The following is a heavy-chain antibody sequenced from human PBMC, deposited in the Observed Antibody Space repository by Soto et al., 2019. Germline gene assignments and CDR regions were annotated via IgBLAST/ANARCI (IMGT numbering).Heavy chain of an antibody. CDR2: IYYSGST. V-gene: IGHV4-31*03. CDR3: ARGAYYFDGSGYGFDY. CDR1: GGSISSGGYY. Sequence: PSETLSLTCTVSGGSISSGGYYWSWIRQHPGKGLEWIGYIYYSGSTYYNPSLKSRVTISVDTSKNQFSLKLSSVTAADTAVYYCARGAYYFDGSGYGFDYWGQGTLVTVSS. D-gene: IGHD3-22*01. J-gene: IGHJ4*02.